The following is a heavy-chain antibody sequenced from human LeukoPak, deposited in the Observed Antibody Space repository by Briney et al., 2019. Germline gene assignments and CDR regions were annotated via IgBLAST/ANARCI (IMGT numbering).Heavy chain of an antibody. Sequence: GGSLRLSCAASGFTFSSYAMSWVRQAPGKGLEWVSAISGSGGSTYYADSVKGRFTISRDTSKNTLYLQMNSLRAEDTAVYYCAKCGSSWYYFDYWGQGTLVTVSS. J-gene: IGHJ4*02. D-gene: IGHD6-13*01. CDR2: ISGSGGST. V-gene: IGHV3-23*01. CDR3: AKCGSSWYYFDY. CDR1: GFTFSSYA.